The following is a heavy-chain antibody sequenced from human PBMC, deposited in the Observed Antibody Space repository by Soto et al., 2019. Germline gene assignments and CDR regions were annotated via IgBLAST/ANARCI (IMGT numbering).Heavy chain of an antibody. V-gene: IGHV4-4*07. Sequence: SETLSLTCSVSGTSVSNYYWSWIRQPAGKGLEHIGRIYTSGSTSYNPSLKSRVTMSMDTSQTQIYLNLTSVTAADTAVYYCARGGIQLSYAFDYWGQGILVTV. CDR2: IYTSGST. D-gene: IGHD5-18*01. CDR1: GTSVSNYY. CDR3: ARGGIQLSYAFDY. J-gene: IGHJ4*02.